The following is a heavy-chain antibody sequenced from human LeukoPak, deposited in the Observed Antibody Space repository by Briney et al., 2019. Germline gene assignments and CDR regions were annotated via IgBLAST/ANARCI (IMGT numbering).Heavy chain of an antibody. CDR1: GGSITSSFHF. V-gene: IGHV4-39*01. J-gene: IGHJ4*02. Sequence: SETLSLTCMVSGGSITSSFHFWAWIRQPPGRGLEWIGSVYYSGSTYYNPSLNSRVSISIDTSKNRFSLKMTSVTAADTAMFYCARLFSGHFDHWGQGALVTVSS. D-gene: IGHD2-15*01. CDR2: VYYSGST. CDR3: ARLFSGHFDH.